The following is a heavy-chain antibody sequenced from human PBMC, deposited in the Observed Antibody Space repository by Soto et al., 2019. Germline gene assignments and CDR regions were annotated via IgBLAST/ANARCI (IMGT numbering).Heavy chain of an antibody. CDR2: VYYNGIT. D-gene: IGHD3-10*01. Sequence: SETLSLTCTVSGGSINNHYWSWIRQPPGKGLEWLGYVYYNGITNYNPSLKSRVTIXVDTSKNQFSLKLSSVTAADTAVYYCARGVRGVTYYYYMDVWGKGTTVTVSS. CDR3: ARGVRGVTYYYYMDV. J-gene: IGHJ6*03. V-gene: IGHV4-59*11. CDR1: GGSINNHY.